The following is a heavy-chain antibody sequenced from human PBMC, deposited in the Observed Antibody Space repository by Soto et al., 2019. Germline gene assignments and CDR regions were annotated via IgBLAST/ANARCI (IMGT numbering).Heavy chain of an antibody. D-gene: IGHD6-13*01. J-gene: IGHJ1*01. CDR1: GGPVGYTSFY. CDR2: VHHSVTT. CDR3: ARDTSSTSLRAEYFQF. V-gene: IGHV4-39*02. Sequence: SETLSLTCDVSGGPVGYTSFYWGWLRQPPGKGLEWIGSVHHSVTTYYNPSLKGRVTISMDTSKNQFSLRLTSVTAADTAVYYCARDTSSTSLRAEYFQFWGQGTQVTVSS.